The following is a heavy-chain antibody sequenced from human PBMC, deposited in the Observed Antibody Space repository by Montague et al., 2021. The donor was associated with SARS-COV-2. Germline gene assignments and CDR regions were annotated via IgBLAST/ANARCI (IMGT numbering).Heavy chain of an antibody. CDR2: ISYDGSNK. CDR3: ARVKGGGYDLPDY. D-gene: IGHD5-12*01. Sequence: SLRLSCAASGFTFSSYAMHWVRQAPGKGLGWVAVISYDGSNKYYADSVKGRFTISRDNSKNTLYLQMNSLRAEDTAVYYCARVKGGGYDLPDYWGQGTLVTVSS. CDR1: GFTFSSYA. J-gene: IGHJ4*02. V-gene: IGHV3-30-3*01.